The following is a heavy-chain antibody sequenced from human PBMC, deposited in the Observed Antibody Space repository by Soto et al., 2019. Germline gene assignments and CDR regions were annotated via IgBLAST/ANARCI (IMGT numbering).Heavy chain of an antibody. J-gene: IGHJ4*02. Sequence: GGSLRLSCSVSGFTFSAYWMHWVRQVPGKGLTWVSRISDDGSTATYADSVKGRFVISRDNAKNSLYLEMNTLRADDSGLYYCARGPRVSSTGTGAHWGRGTLVTSPQ. CDR1: GFTFSAYW. CDR2: ISDDGSTA. V-gene: IGHV3-74*01. CDR3: ARGPRVSSTGTGAH. D-gene: IGHD1-1*01.